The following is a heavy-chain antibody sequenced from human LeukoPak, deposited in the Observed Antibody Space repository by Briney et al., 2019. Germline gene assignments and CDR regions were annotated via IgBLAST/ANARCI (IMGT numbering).Heavy chain of an antibody. CDR2: ISTRGSTK. Sequence: GGSLRLSCAASGFTFSDYYMSWIRQAPGKGLEWVSYISTRGSTKYYADSVKGRFTISRDNTKNSLYLQMNSLGAEDTAVYYCARDQALRSWGVEGCSPFDYWGQGTLVTVSS. V-gene: IGHV3-11*04. D-gene: IGHD3-16*01. CDR3: ARDQALRSWGVEGCSPFDY. CDR1: GFTFSDYY. J-gene: IGHJ4*02.